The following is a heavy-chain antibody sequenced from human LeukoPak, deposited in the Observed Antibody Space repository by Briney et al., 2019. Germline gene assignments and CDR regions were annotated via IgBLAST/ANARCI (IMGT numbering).Heavy chain of an antibody. CDR3: ARDLPPPQDLWSGSTTYDHYYDKDV. Sequence: SQTLSLTCTVSGGSVSCGGYYRSWITQHPGKGLEWIGHIYYSGSTYYNPSLKRRVTISVDASKNQFSLQLSSVTAADTDVYYCARDLPPPQDLWSGSTTYDHYYDKDVWGQGTRVTVSS. D-gene: IGHD3-3*01. J-gene: IGHJ6*02. CDR1: GGSVSCGGYY. CDR2: IYYSGST. V-gene: IGHV4-31*03.